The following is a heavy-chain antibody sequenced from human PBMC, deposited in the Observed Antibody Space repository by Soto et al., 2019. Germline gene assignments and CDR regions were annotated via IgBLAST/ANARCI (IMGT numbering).Heavy chain of an antibody. V-gene: IGHV1-2*04. CDR1: GYTFTGYY. D-gene: IGHD5-18*01. J-gene: IGHJ6*02. Sequence: ASVTVSCKASGYTFTGYYMHWVRQAPGQGLEWMGWINPNRGGTNYAQKFQGWVTMTRDTSISTAYMELSRLRSDDTAVYYCARGLSGDTAMVYYYYYGMDVWGQGTTVTVSS. CDR2: INPNRGGT. CDR3: ARGLSGDTAMVYYYYYGMDV.